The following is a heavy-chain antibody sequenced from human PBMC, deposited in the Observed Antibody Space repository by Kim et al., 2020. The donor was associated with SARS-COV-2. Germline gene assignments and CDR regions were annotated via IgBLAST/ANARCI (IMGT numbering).Heavy chain of an antibody. J-gene: IGHJ6*02. D-gene: IGHD3-3*01. CDR2: INHSGST. Sequence: SETLSLTCAVYGGSFSGYYWSWIRQPPGKGLEWIGEINHSGSTNYNPSLKSRVTISVDTSKNQFSLKLSSVTAADTAVYYCARGVGRGIFGVVRYYYYYGMDVWGQGTTVTVSS. CDR3: ARGVGRGIFGVVRYYYYYGMDV. V-gene: IGHV4-34*01. CDR1: GGSFSGYY.